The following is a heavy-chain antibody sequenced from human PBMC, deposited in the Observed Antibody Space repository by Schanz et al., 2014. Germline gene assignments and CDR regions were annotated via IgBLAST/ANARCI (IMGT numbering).Heavy chain of an antibody. CDR2: ISGSGDNT. Sequence: EVQLVESGGGLVQPGGSLRLSCAASGLTFSNHAMSWVRQAPGKGLEWVSAISGSGDNTFYADSVRGRFTISRDNSRNTLYLQMNSLRAEDTAVYYCAKCIGWYDLDYWGQGTLVTVSS. CDR1: GLTFSNHA. CDR3: AKCIGWYDLDY. J-gene: IGHJ4*02. D-gene: IGHD6-19*01. V-gene: IGHV3-23*04.